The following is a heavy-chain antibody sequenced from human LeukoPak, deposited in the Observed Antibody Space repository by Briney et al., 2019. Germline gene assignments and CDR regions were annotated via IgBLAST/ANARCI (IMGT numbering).Heavy chain of an antibody. CDR3: ARETLGIELQYYFDS. Sequence: SQTLSLTCTVSGGSINSENYYWSWIRQPAGKGLGWIGRIYASGTTNSSPSLKSRVTISVDTSKNPLSLNPISVTAAATAVYSCARETLGIELQYYFDSRGHGTLVTVSS. D-gene: IGHD7-27*01. CDR2: IYASGTT. CDR1: GGSINSENYY. V-gene: IGHV4-61*02. J-gene: IGHJ4*01.